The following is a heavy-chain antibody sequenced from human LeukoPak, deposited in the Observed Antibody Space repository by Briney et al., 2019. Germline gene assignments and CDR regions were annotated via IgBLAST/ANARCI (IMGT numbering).Heavy chain of an antibody. V-gene: IGHV4-39*01. CDR3: TRHQWWLAPRNFDY. J-gene: IGHJ4*02. CDR2: SYHSGST. D-gene: IGHD2-8*01. Sequence: PSETLSLTCTASGCSISSSSYYWGWIRQPPGKGLEWIGSSYHSGSTYYNPLLKSRVTISVDTSKTQFSLKLSSVTAADMAVYYCTRHQWWLAPRNFDYWGQGTLVTVSS. CDR1: GCSISSSSYY.